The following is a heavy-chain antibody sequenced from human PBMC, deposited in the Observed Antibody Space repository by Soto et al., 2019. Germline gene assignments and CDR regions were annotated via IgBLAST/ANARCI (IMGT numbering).Heavy chain of an antibody. J-gene: IGHJ5*02. CDR2: ISSSSSTI. Sequence: EVQLVESGGGLVQPGGSLRLSCAASGFTFSSYSMNWVRQAPGKGMEWVSYISSSSSTIYYADSVKGRFTISRDNAKNPLYLQMNSLRAEDTAVYYWARHPERIAEIGWFDPWGQGTLVTVSS. CDR1: GFTFSSYS. CDR3: ARHPERIAEIGWFDP. V-gene: IGHV3-48*01. D-gene: IGHD6-13*01.